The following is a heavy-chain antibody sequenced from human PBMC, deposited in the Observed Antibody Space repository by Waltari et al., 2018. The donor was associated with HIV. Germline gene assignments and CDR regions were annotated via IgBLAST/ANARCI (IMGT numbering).Heavy chain of an antibody. CDR2: MGQDGSEK. D-gene: IGHD3-3*01. J-gene: IGHJ6*02. Sequence: MGQDGSEKYYVDSVKGRFTISRDNAKNSLYLQMNSLRAEDTAVYYCARDLMTANTIFGVVRGYDYYGMDVWGQGTTVTVSS. CDR3: ARDLMTANTIFGVVRGYDYYGMDV. V-gene: IGHV3-7*01.